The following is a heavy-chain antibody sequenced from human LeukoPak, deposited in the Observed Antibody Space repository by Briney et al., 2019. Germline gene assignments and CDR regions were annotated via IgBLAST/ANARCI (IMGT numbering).Heavy chain of an antibody. CDR3: ARAPRRCSGGSCYSSTFDY. CDR1: GFTFSSYT. Sequence: GGSLRLSCVASGFTFSSYTMNWVRQAPGRGLEWVSSISSGSHYIYYADSVRGRFTISRDNAENSLHLHMSSLRAEDTAIYYCARAPRRCSGGSCYSSTFDYWGQGTLVTVSS. J-gene: IGHJ4*02. V-gene: IGHV3-21*01. D-gene: IGHD2-15*01. CDR2: ISSGSHYI.